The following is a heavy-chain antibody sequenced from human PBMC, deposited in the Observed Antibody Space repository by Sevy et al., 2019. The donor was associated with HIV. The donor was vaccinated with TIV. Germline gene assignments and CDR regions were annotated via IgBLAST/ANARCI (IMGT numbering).Heavy chain of an antibody. CDR2: ISGYNGNT. V-gene: IGHV1-18*01. Sequence: ASVKVSCKASGYTFTNYGITWVRQAPGQGLEWMGWISGYNGNTKYAQNLQGRVTMTTDTSTSTAYMELRSLRSDDTAVYYCARESIGAVGDFDYWGQGTLVTVSS. CDR1: GYTFTNYG. J-gene: IGHJ4*02. CDR3: ARESIGAVGDFDY. D-gene: IGHD6-13*01.